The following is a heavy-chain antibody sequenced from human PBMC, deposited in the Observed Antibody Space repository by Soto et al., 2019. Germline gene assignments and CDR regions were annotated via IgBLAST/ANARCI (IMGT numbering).Heavy chain of an antibody. V-gene: IGHV3-48*03. CDR3: ARDRSGYGLDV. D-gene: IGHD6-19*01. CDR1: AFTFSSYE. J-gene: IGHJ6*02. CDR2: ISASGSTI. Sequence: GSLRLSCEASAFTFSSYEMNWVRQAPGKGLEWVSYISASGSTIYYADSVKGRFTISRDNAKNSLYLQMSSLRAEDTALYYCARDRSGYGLDVWGQGTTVTAP.